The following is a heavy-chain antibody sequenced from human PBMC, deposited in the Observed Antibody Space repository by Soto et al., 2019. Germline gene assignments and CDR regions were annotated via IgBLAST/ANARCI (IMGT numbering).Heavy chain of an antibody. J-gene: IGHJ5*02. D-gene: IGHD6-19*01. CDR1: GFTVSSNY. Sequence: PGGSLRLSCAASGFTVSSNYMSWVRQAPGKGLEWVSVIYSGGSTYYADSVKGRFTISRDNSKNTLYLQMNSLRAEDTAVYYCAREQWLVHWFDPWGQGTLVTAPQ. CDR2: IYSGGST. CDR3: AREQWLVHWFDP. V-gene: IGHV3-66*01.